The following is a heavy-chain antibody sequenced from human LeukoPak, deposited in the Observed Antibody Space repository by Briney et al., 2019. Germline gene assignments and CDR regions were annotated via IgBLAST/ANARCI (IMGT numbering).Heavy chain of an antibody. CDR3: ARDASIAAPRGWFDP. D-gene: IGHD6-6*01. Sequence: SETLSLTCAVYGGSFSGYYWSWIRQPPGKGLEWIGEINHSGSTNYNPSLKSRVTISVDTSKNQFSLKLSSVTAADTAVYYCARDASIAAPRGWFDPWGQGTLVTVSS. CDR2: INHSGST. CDR1: GGSFSGYY. J-gene: IGHJ5*02. V-gene: IGHV4-34*01.